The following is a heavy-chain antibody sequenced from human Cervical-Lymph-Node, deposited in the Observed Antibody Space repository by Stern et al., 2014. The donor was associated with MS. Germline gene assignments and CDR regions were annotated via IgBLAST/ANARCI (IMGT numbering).Heavy chain of an antibody. J-gene: IGHJ5*02. V-gene: IGHV1-2*06. CDR1: GYTFTGYY. Sequence: QVQLVQSGAEVKMPGASVKVSCKASGYTFTGYYIHWVRQAPGQGLEWMGRINPSSGGTDSAQKFQGRVTMTRDTSISTAYMELSRLRSDDTAVYFCARSPGGCSGDTCYSRWFDPGGQGSLVTGSS. D-gene: IGHD2-15*01. CDR3: ARSPGGCSGDTCYSRWFDP. CDR2: INPSSGGT.